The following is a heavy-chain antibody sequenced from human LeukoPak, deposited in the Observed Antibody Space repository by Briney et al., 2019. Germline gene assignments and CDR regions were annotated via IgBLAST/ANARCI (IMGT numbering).Heavy chain of an antibody. J-gene: IGHJ3*02. Sequence: PGGSLRLSCAASGFTFSNYNMNWVRQAPGKGLEWVSYISSSSSTIYYADSVKGRFTISRDNAKNSLYLQMNSLRAEDTAVYYCARRHCSGGNCYPHAFDIWGQGTRVIVSS. D-gene: IGHD2-15*01. CDR3: ARRHCSGGNCYPHAFDI. CDR1: GFTFSNYN. CDR2: ISSSSSTI. V-gene: IGHV3-48*04.